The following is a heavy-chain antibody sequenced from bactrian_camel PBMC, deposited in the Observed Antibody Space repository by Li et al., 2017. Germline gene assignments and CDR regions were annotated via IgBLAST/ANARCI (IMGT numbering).Heavy chain of an antibody. Sequence: VQLVESGGDLVRPGGSLRIACAASGFPLSTYGYDIHWVRQAPGKGLEWVSTIYTGDGRTNSADPVKGRFTMSRDNAKNTLYLQMNSLKSEDTALYYCATDHSDYRVPFGYWGHGTQVTVS. CDR3: ATDHSDYRVPFGY. CDR1: GFPLSTYGYD. CDR2: IYTGDGRT. D-gene: IGHD4*01. J-gene: IGHJ6*01. V-gene: IGHV3S1*01.